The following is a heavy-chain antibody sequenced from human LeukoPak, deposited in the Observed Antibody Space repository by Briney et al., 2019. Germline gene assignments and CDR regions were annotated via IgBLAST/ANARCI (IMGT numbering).Heavy chain of an antibody. V-gene: IGHV1-2*02. D-gene: IGHD1-26*01. CDR2: INPNSGGT. CDR1: GYTLTGYY. Sequence: ASVKVSCKASGYTLTGYYMHWVRQAPGQELEWMGWINPNSGGTNYAQKFQGRVTMTRDTSISTAYMELSRLRSDDTAVYYCARVRLWELQVTYPDVDVFDIWGQGTMVTVSS. CDR3: ARVRLWELQVTYPDVDVFDI. J-gene: IGHJ3*02.